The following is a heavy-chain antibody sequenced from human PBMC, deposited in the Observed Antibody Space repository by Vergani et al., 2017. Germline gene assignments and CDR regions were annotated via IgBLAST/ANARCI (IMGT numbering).Heavy chain of an antibody. CDR1: GGSISSSSYY. V-gene: IGHV4-39*07. CDR3: ASGRGSRRMAFDI. J-gene: IGHJ3*02. CDR2: IYYSGST. D-gene: IGHD1-26*01. Sequence: QLQLQESGPGLVKPSETLSLTCTVSGGSISSSSYYWGWIRQPPGKGLEWIGYIYYSGSTYYNPSLKSRVTISVDTSKNQFSLKLSSVTAADTAVYYCASGRGSRRMAFDIWGQGTMVTVSS.